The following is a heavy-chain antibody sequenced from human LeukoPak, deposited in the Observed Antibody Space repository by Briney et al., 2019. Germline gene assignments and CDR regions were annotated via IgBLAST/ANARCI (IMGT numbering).Heavy chain of an antibody. CDR3: WAIVPTNKLDY. CDR2: FSYSGDG. D-gene: IGHD5-12*01. V-gene: IGHV4-39*01. Sequence: SETLSLTCAVSGASISSGTCSWGWMRQPPGKGPEWIGSFSYSGDGYYNSSLKSRVTISMGTSKNQFSLEVTSVTAADTAVYYCWAIVPTNKLDYWGQGTLVTVSS. J-gene: IGHJ4*02. CDR1: GASISSGTCS.